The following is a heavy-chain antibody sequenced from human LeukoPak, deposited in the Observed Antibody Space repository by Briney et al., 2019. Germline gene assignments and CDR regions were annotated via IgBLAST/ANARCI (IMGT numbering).Heavy chain of an antibody. Sequence: GGSLRLSCAASGFTFSSYSMNWVRQAPGKGPEWVSYISSSSSSIYYADSVKGRFTISRDNAKSSLYLQMNSLRAEDTALYYCAREPYGSGSYQVDYWGQGTLVTVSS. CDR2: ISSSSSSI. J-gene: IGHJ4*02. CDR1: GFTFSSYS. V-gene: IGHV3-48*01. D-gene: IGHD3-10*01. CDR3: AREPYGSGSYQVDY.